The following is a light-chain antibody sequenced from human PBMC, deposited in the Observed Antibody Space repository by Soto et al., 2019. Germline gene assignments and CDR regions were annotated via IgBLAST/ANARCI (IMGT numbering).Light chain of an antibody. V-gene: IGLV2-14*01. CDR3: CSYTTRTSRI. Sequence: QSVLTQPASVSGSPGQTLTISCTGTSSDVGGFNYVSWYQQYPGEAPKLILYEVSNLPSEISKRFSGSKSGNRLTLTISALQPVDEAEYYRCSYTTRTSRIFGGGTKLTVL. CDR1: SSDVGGFNY. J-gene: IGLJ2*01. CDR2: EVS.